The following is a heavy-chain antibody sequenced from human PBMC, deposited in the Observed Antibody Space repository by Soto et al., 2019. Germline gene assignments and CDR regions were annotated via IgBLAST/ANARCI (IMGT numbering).Heavy chain of an antibody. CDR1: GGSLSGFP. Sequence: PSETLSLTCSVSGGSLSGFPWIWIRQPPGKGLEWVGYIYHTGRSNYNPSLKSRLTISLDTSKNQFSLKLSSVTAADTAVYYCARDRRREYYYDSSGPAHDAFDIWGQGTMVTVSS. CDR3: ARDRRREYYYDSSGPAHDAFDI. V-gene: IGHV4-59*01. D-gene: IGHD3-22*01. CDR2: IYHTGRS. J-gene: IGHJ3*02.